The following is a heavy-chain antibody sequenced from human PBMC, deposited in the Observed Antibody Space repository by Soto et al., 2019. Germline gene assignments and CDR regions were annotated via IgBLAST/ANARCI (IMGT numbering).Heavy chain of an antibody. CDR1: GGSFSGYY. CDR3: AGIAAAGTVDWYFDL. J-gene: IGHJ2*01. V-gene: IGHV4-59*01. CDR2: IYYSGST. Sequence: PSETLSLTCAVSGGSFSGYYWSWFRQPPGKGLEWIGYIYYSGSTNFNPSLKSRVTISVDTSKNQFSLKLSSVTAADTAVYYCAGIAAAGTVDWYFDLWGRGTLVTVSS. D-gene: IGHD6-13*01.